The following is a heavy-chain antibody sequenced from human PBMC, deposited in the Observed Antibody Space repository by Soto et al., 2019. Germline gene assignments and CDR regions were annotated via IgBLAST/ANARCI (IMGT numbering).Heavy chain of an antibody. D-gene: IGHD2-21*01. CDR3: ASTSSCNGSSCYSRHYYGMDV. CDR1: GGTFSKYS. CDR2: ITPFVDTS. Sequence: QVRLVQSGAEVKKPGSSVKVSCKVSGGTFSKYSLSWVRQTPGQGLEWMGGITPFVDTSNYAQRFLGRVTITADKPTNTAFLEVRGLKSEDTALYFCASTSSCNGSSCYSRHYYGMDVWGQGTTVTVSS. J-gene: IGHJ6*02. V-gene: IGHV1-69*06.